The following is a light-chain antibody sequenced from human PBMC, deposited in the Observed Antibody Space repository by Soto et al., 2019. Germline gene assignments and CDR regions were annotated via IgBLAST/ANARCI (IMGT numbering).Light chain of an antibody. CDR2: EAS. V-gene: IGKV1-5*03. J-gene: IGKJ1*01. CDR3: QRYTTSSWT. CDR1: QSIRKG. Sequence: DIQMTQSPSTLSASVGDRVTITCRASQSIRKGMAWFQQRPGKAPRLLIYEASTLESGVPTRFSGSGFGTEFTLTINSLQPDDIATYYCQRYTTSSWTFGQGTKVEIK.